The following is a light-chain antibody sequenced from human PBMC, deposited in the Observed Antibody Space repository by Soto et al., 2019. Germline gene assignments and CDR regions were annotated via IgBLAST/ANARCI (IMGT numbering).Light chain of an antibody. Sequence: DIQMTQSPSSVSASVGDSVIITCRASQGVSSWLAWYQHKPGTAPKLLIYAASTLQSGVPSRFSGSGSGTDFSLTISSLQPEDSATYYCQQAITFTLTFGGGTKVEI. CDR2: AAS. CDR1: QGVSSW. CDR3: QQAITFTLT. V-gene: IGKV1-12*01. J-gene: IGKJ4*01.